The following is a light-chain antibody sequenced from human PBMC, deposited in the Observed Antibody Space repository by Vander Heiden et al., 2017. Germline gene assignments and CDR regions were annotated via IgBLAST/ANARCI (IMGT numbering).Light chain of an antibody. CDR3: QQYNSYST. Sequence: DIQMTQSPSTLSASVGDRVPITCRASQSIGSWLAWYQQKPGKAPKLLIYRASSLESGVPSRFSGSQSGTEFTLTISSLQPDDFATYYCQQYNSYSTFGQGTKLEIK. CDR2: RAS. CDR1: QSIGSW. V-gene: IGKV1-5*03. J-gene: IGKJ2*01.